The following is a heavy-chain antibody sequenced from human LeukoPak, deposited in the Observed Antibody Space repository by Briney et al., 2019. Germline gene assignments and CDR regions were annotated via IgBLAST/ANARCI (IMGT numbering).Heavy chain of an antibody. CDR2: LDPLAVET. CDR1: GYSLRDSS. D-gene: IGHD2-15*01. V-gene: IGHV1-24*01. Sequence: ASVKVSCKISGYSLRDSSVHWVRQAPGPGLEWMGGLDPLAVETFYAQKFQGRVTMTEDTTTDTAYMELTSLRSEDTVVYFCAAIGRESDIRFPYWGRGTRVTV. J-gene: IGHJ4*02. CDR3: AAIGRESDIRFPY.